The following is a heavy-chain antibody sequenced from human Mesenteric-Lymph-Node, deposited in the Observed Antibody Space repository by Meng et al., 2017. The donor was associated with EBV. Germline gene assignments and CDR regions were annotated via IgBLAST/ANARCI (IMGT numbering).Heavy chain of an antibody. V-gene: IGHV4-61*01. D-gene: IGHD3-10*01. CDR1: GGSVSSTSYY. Sequence: QMQLTQWGAGLVKPSETLSLTCTVSGGSVSSTSYYWSWIRQPPGKRLEWIGYVYYSGSTNYNPSLKSRVTISVDTSKNQFSLNLYSVTAADTAVYYCARENPARGNWFDPWGQGALVTVSS. J-gene: IGHJ5*02. CDR2: VYYSGST. CDR3: ARENPARGNWFDP.